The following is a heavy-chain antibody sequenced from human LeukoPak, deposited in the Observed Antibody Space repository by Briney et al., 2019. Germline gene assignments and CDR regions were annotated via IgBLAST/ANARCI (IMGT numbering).Heavy chain of an antibody. CDR3: AKSIYGSGSLSYFDY. CDR1: GFTFSDYA. CDR2: ITTSDGNT. Sequence: GRSLRLSCAASGFTFSDYAMHWVRQAPGKGLEWVSTITTSDGNTYYADSVKGRFTVSRDNSKNTLYLQMNSLRAEDTAVYYCAKSIYGSGSLSYFDYWGQGTLVTVSS. V-gene: IGHV3-23*01. D-gene: IGHD3-10*01. J-gene: IGHJ4*02.